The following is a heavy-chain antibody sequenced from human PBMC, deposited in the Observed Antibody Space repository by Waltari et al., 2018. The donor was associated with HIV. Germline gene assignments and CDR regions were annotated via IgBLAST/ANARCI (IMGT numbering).Heavy chain of an antibody. CDR1: GYSISSGYY. V-gene: IGHV4-38-2*02. CDR2: IYHSGSS. D-gene: IGHD6-19*01. CDR3: ATIRAVAGSYYFDS. Sequence: QVQLQESGPGLVKPSETLSLTCSVSGYSISSGYYWGWLRQPPGKGLEWIGNIYHSGSSYSHPSLESRGTISVDTAKNQFSLKVSSMTAADTSRYYCATIRAVAGSYYFDSWGQGILVTVSS. J-gene: IGHJ4*02.